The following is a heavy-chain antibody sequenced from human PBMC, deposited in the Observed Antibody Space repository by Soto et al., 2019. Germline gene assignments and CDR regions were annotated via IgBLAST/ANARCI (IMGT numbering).Heavy chain of an antibody. J-gene: IGHJ1*01. D-gene: IGHD5-12*01. Sequence: PGESVKISCNSSGYSVTNYWMGWVRQMPGKGLEWVAIIYPDDSETRYSPSFQGQVTISADKSISTAYLQWSSLKASDTAMYDCARLYGYVLYCGQGTPVTVSS. CDR2: IYPDDSET. V-gene: IGHV5-51*01. CDR1: GYSVTNYW. CDR3: ARLYGYVLY.